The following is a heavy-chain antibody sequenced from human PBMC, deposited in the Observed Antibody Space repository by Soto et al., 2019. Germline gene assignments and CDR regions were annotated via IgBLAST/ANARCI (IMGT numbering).Heavy chain of an antibody. V-gene: IGHV4-31*03. J-gene: IGHJ4*02. CDR1: GGSISSGGYY. CDR3: ARAHESGDSSGWYYYYFDY. Sequence: PSETLSLTCTVSGGSISSGGYYWSWIRQHPGKGLEWIGYIYYTGSIYYNPSLKSRVSISVDTSNNQFSLKLSSVTAADAALYYCARAHESGDSSGWYYYYFDYWGQGTLVTVSS. CDR2: IYYTGSI. D-gene: IGHD6-19*01.